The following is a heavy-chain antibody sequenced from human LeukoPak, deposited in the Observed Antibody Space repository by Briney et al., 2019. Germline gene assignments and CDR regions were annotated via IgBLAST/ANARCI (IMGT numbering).Heavy chain of an antibody. Sequence: PSETLSLTCTVSGGSISSYYWSWIRQPPGKGLEWIGYIYYSGSTNYNPSLKSRVTISVDTSKNQFSLKLSSVTAADTAVYYCARHSRHEQLEIFDYWGQGTLVTVSS. CDR2: IYYSGST. J-gene: IGHJ4*02. V-gene: IGHV4-59*08. D-gene: IGHD1-1*01. CDR3: ARHSRHEQLEIFDY. CDR1: GGSISSYY.